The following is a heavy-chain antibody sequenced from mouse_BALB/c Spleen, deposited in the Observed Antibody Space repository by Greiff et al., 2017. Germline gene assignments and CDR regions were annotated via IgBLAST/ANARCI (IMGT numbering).Heavy chain of an antibody. Sequence: VKLVESGPGLVAPSQSLSITCTVSGFSLSRYSVHWVRQPPGKGLEWLGMIWGGGSTDYTSALKSRLSISKDNSKSQVFLQMNSLQTDDTAMYYCARNKDGKDFDVWGAGTTVTVSS. D-gene: IGHD2-1*01. CDR1: GFSLSRYS. J-gene: IGHJ1*01. V-gene: IGHV2-6-4*01. CDR3: ARNKDGKDFDV. CDR2: IWGGGST.